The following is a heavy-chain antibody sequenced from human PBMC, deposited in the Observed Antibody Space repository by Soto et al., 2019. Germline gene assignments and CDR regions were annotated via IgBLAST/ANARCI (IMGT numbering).Heavy chain of an antibody. CDR2: ISAYNGNT. CDR1: GYTFTSYG. D-gene: IGHD6-6*01. Sequence: QVQLVQSGAEVKKPGASVKVSCKASGYTFTSYGISWVRQAPGQGLEWMGWISAYNGNTNYAQKLQGRVTMTTDTSKSTAYMELRSLRSHDTAVYYCARGRRAQLVPYYFDYWGQGTLVTVSS. J-gene: IGHJ4*02. V-gene: IGHV1-18*04. CDR3: ARGRRAQLVPYYFDY.